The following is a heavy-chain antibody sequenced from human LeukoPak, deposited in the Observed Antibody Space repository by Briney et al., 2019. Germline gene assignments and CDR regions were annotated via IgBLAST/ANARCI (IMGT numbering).Heavy chain of an antibody. CDR3: ARMFKLGGVDY. V-gene: IGHV3-74*01. CDR2: INTDGSST. D-gene: IGHD7-27*01. Sequence: PGGSLRLSCAASGFTFSSYWMHWVRQAPGKGLVWVSRINTDGSSTSYADSVKGRFTISRDNAKNTLYLQMNSLRAEDTAVYYCARMFKLGGVDYWGQGTLVTVSS. CDR1: GFTFSSYW. J-gene: IGHJ4*02.